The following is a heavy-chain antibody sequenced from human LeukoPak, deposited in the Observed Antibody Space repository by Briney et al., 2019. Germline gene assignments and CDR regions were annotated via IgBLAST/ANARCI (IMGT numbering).Heavy chain of an antibody. CDR1: GYTFTGYY. D-gene: IGHD3-3*01. Sequence: VASVRLSCTASGYTFTGYYMHWVRQAPGQGLEWMGWINPNSGGTNYAQKFQGRVTMTRDTSISTAYMELSRLRSDDTAVYYRARPYEFCSCYYHYWRQGTLVTVSS. CDR3: ARPYEFCSCYYHY. V-gene: IGHV1-2*02. CDR2: INPNSGGT. J-gene: IGHJ4*02.